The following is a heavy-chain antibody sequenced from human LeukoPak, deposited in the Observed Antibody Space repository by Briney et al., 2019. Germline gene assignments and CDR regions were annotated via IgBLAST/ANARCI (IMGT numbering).Heavy chain of an antibody. V-gene: IGHV6-1*01. CDR3: ARRGCSGGSCYLDY. CDR2: TYYRSTWFN. Sequence: SQTLSLTCAISGDSVSSNSVAWNWIRKSPLRGLEWLGRTYYRSTWFNDYAVSVKSRISIKPDTSKNQFSLQLNSVTPEDTAVYYCARRGCSGGSCYLDYWGQGTLVTVSS. J-gene: IGHJ4*02. CDR1: GDSVSSNSVA. D-gene: IGHD2-15*01.